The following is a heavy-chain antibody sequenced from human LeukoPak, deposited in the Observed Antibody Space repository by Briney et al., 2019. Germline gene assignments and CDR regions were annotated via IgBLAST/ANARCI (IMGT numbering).Heavy chain of an antibody. V-gene: IGHV3-23*01. CDR1: GFTFSSYA. J-gene: IGHJ4*02. CDR2: ISGSGGST. D-gene: IGHD3-10*01. CDR3: AKDLVLWFGEEGYFDY. Sequence: GGSLRLSRAASGFTFSSYAMSWVRQAPGKGLEWVSAISGSGGSTYYADSVKGRFTISRDNSKNTLYLQMNSLRAEDTAVYYCAKDLVLWFGEEGYFDYWGQGTLVTVSS.